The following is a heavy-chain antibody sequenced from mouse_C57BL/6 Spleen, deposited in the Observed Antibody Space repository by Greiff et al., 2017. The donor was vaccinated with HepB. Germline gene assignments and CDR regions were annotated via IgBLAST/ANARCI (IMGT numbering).Heavy chain of an antibody. J-gene: IGHJ4*01. V-gene: IGHV1-80*01. CDR2: SYPGDGDT. CDR3: ASHYDYYAMDY. Sequence: QVQLQQSGAELVKPGASVKISCKASGYAFSSYWMNWVKQRPGKGLEWFGQSYPGDGDTNYNGKFKGKTTLSADKSSSTAYMQLNRLTSEGSAVYVCASHYDYYAMDYWGQGTSVTVSS. D-gene: IGHD1-1*02. CDR1: GYAFSSYW.